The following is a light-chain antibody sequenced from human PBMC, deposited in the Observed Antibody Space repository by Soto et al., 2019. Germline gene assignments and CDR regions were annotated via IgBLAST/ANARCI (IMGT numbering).Light chain of an antibody. V-gene: IGKV3-11*01. CDR3: QQRSNWPPTWT. CDR2: DAS. CDR1: QSVSSY. Sequence: EMVFTQSPSSLSLSPAEISTLSCRASQSVSSYLAWYQHKPDQAPTLLIYDASNRATGIPARFSGSGSGTDFTLTISSIEPEDFAVYYCQQRSNWPPTWTFGQGTKVDIK. J-gene: IGKJ1*01.